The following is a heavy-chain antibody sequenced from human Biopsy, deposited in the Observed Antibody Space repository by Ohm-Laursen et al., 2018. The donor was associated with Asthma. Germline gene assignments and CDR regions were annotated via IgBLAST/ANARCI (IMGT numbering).Heavy chain of an antibody. CDR2: IYHSGST. CDR3: ARVKDGYNFDY. V-gene: IGHV4-30-2*01. J-gene: IGHJ4*02. CDR1: GGSISSGGYS. Sequence: TLSLTWAVPGGSISSGGYSWSWIRQPPGKGLEWNGYIYHSGSTYYIPSLKSRVTISVDRSKNQFSLKLSSVTAADTAVYYCARVKDGYNFDYWGQGTLVTVSS. D-gene: IGHD5-24*01.